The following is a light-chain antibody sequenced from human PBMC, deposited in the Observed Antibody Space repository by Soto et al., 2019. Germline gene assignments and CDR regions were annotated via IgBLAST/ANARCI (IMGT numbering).Light chain of an antibody. CDR1: SSNIGSNT. J-gene: IGLJ2*01. CDR2: SNA. Sequence: QSVLTQAPSASGTPGQRVTISCSGSSSNIGSNTVSWYQQVPGTAPKLLIYSNAQRPSGVPDRFSGSKSGTSASLAIGGLQSEYEADYYCAAWDGSLNGWVFGGGTKLTVL. V-gene: IGLV1-44*01. CDR3: AAWDGSLNGWV.